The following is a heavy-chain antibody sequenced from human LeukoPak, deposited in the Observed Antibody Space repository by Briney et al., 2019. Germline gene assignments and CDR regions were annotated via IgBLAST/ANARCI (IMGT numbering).Heavy chain of an antibody. CDR1: GFTFSSYW. D-gene: IGHD6-13*01. Sequence: GGSLRLSCAASGFTFSSYWMHWVRQAPRKGLVWVSRINSDGSSTSYADSVKGRFTISRDNAKNTLYLQMNSLRAEDTAVYYCARNKYSSSWYSIEYFQHWGQGTLVTVSS. J-gene: IGHJ1*01. CDR3: ARNKYSSSWYSIEYFQH. V-gene: IGHV3-74*01. CDR2: INSDGSST.